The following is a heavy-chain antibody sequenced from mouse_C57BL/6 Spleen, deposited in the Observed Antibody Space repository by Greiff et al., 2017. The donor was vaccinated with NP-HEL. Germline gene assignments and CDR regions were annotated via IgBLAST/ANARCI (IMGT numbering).Heavy chain of an antibody. CDR3: TRDEHDYDGFDY. J-gene: IGHJ2*01. CDR2: ISSGGDYI. Sequence: EVHLVESGEGLVKPGGSLKLSCAASGFTFSSYAMSWVRQTPEKRLEWVAYISSGGDYIYYADTVKGRFTISRDNARNTLYLQMSSLKSEDTAMYYCTRDEHDYDGFDYWGQGTTPTVSS. D-gene: IGHD2-4*01. V-gene: IGHV5-9-1*02. CDR1: GFTFSSYA.